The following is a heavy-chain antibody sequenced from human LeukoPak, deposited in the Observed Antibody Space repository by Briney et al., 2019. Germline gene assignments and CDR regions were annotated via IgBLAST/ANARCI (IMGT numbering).Heavy chain of an antibody. J-gene: IGHJ4*02. D-gene: IGHD4-11*01. CDR1: GFTYSHFG. Sequence: GGSLRLSCAASGFTYSHFGMHWVRQAPGKGREWGAVIWSDGSEKYYGDAVKGRFTISRDNSRNTLYLQMNNLRDDDTAVYFCAKDAQRGFDYSNSLEYWGQGTLVIVSS. CDR2: IWSDGSEK. CDR3: AKDAQRGFDYSNSLEY. V-gene: IGHV3-33*06.